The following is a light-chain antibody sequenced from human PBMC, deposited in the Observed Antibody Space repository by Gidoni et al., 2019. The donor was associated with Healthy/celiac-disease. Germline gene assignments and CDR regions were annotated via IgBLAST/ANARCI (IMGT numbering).Light chain of an antibody. CDR2: DAS. CDR3: QQRSNWPPWIT. V-gene: IGKV3-11*01. J-gene: IGKJ5*01. Sequence: EIVLTQSPATLSLSPGERATLSCRASQSVSSYLAWYQQKPGQAPRLLIYDASNRATGIPARFSGSVSGTDFTLTISRLEPEDFAVYYCQQRSNWPPWITFGQXTRLEIK. CDR1: QSVSSY.